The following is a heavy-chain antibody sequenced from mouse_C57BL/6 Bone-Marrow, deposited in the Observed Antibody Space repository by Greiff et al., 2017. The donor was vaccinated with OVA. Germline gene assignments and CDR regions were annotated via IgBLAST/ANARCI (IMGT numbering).Heavy chain of an antibody. CDR1: GYTFTSYW. J-gene: IGHJ4*01. V-gene: IGHV1-69*01. Sequence: QVHVKQPGAELVMPGASVKLSCKASGYTFTSYWMHWVKQRPGQGLEWIGEIDPSDSYTNYNQKFKGKSTLTVDKSSSTAYMQLSSLTSEDSAVYYCARGEYGNYVVDYYAMDYWGQGTSVTVSS. CDR3: ARGEYGNYVVDYYAMDY. CDR2: IDPSDSYT. D-gene: IGHD2-1*01.